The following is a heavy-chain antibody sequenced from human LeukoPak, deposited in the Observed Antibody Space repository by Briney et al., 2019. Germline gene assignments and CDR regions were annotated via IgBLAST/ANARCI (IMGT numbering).Heavy chain of an antibody. V-gene: IGHV1-18*01. CDR3: ARDIAVAAVSALDI. Sequence: ASVKVSCKASGYTFTSYDISWVRQAPGQGLEWMGWIITRNGDTNYAPKFQGRVTMTTDTSTSTAYLELRSLRSEDTAVYYCARDIAVAAVSALDIWGQGTRVTVSS. J-gene: IGHJ3*02. CDR1: GYTFTSYD. D-gene: IGHD6-19*01. CDR2: IITRNGDT.